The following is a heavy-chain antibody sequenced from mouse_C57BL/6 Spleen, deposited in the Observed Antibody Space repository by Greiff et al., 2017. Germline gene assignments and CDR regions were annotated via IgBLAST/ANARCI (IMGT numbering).Heavy chain of an antibody. CDR3: ARQHYHYAMDY. CDR1: GFTFSSYT. V-gene: IGHV5-9*01. J-gene: IGHJ4*01. Sequence: EVKLMESGGGLVKPGGSLKLSCAASGFTFSSYTMSWVRQTPEKRLEGVATISGGGGNTYYPDSVKGRFTISRDNAKNTLYLQMSSLRSEDTALYYCARQHYHYAMDYWGQGTSVTVSS. CDR2: ISGGGGNT. D-gene: IGHD5-5*01.